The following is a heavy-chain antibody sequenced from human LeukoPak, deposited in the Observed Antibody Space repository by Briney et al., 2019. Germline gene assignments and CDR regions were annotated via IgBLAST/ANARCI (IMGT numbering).Heavy chain of an antibody. CDR2: ISSTSTYI. V-gene: IGHV3-21*01. D-gene: IGHD2-15*01. CDR3: ARGSGPFDY. J-gene: IGHJ4*02. CDR1: GFTFSSYA. Sequence: GGSLRLSCAASGFTFSSYAMHWVRQAPGKGLEWVSSISSTSTYIYYADSVKGRFTISRDNAKSSLFLQMNSLRAEDTAVYYCARGSGPFDYWGQGTLVTVSS.